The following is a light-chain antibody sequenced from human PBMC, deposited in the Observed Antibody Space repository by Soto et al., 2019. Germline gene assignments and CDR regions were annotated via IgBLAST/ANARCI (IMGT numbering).Light chain of an antibody. V-gene: IGKV3-15*01. J-gene: IGKJ5*01. CDR2: GIS. CDR1: QSVNSN. Sequence: EMVMTQSPAILSASPGESATLSCRASQSVNSNYLAWYQQHPGQPPRLLIYGISTRATGIPARFSGSGSGTEFSLTISSLQSEDFAVYYCQQYSKWPITFGQGTRLEIK. CDR3: QQYSKWPIT.